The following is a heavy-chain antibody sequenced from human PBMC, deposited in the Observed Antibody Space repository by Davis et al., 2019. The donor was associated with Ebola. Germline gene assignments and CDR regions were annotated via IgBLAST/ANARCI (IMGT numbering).Heavy chain of an antibody. Sequence: PGGSLRLSCTASGFSFSTYALHWVRQAQGKGLAWVAVISYDGNNEYADFAKGRFTISRDNSRNAVYLQMISLRAEDTAVYYCATDPHDGLFHFDFWGQGTLVTVSS. J-gene: IGHJ4*02. D-gene: IGHD3-10*01. CDR1: GFSFSTYA. CDR2: ISYDGNN. V-gene: IGHV3-30*04. CDR3: ATDPHDGLFHFDF.